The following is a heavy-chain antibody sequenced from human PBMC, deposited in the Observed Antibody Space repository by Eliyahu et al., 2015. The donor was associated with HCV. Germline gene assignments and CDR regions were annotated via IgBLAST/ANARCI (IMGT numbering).Heavy chain of an antibody. V-gene: IGHV3-15*01. D-gene: IGHD3-10*01. CDR3: TTGAPGGFDYYLDV. CDR1: GFTXSXAW. J-gene: IGHJ6*03. CDR2: IKSKTDGGTT. Sequence: EVQLXESGGGLVKPGGSLRLSCAASGFTXSXAWVGWVRQAXGKGLDWIGXIKSKTDGGTTDYAAPVKGRFTISRDDSKSTLYLQMNSLKTEDTAVYYCTTGAPGGFDYYLDVWGQGTTVTVSS.